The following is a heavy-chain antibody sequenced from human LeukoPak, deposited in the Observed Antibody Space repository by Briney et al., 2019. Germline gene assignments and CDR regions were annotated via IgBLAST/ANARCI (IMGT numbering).Heavy chain of an antibody. J-gene: IGHJ3*02. V-gene: IGHV3-7*01. D-gene: IGHD1/OR15-1a*01. Sequence: GGSLSLSCAASGLPFSSYWMSWLRQAPGKGLEWVGNVKEGEEYSVDSVKGRLTISRDNAKNSLYLQMNSLRAEDTAVYYCARSGGNNYHWALDIWGQGTMVTVSS. CDR1: GLPFSSYW. CDR2: VKEGEE. CDR3: ARSGGNNYHWALDI.